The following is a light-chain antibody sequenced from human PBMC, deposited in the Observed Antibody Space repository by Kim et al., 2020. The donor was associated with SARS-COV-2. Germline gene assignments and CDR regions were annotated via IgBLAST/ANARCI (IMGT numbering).Light chain of an antibody. J-gene: IGLJ2*01. Sequence: SYELTQPPSESVSPGQTASITCSGDELGDKYACWYQQRPGQSPVLVIYQDNKRPSGIPERFSGSNSGNTATLTITGTQAMDEADYYCQAWDSSTVVFGGGTQLTVL. CDR1: ELGDKY. CDR2: QDN. CDR3: QAWDSSTVV. V-gene: IGLV3-1*01.